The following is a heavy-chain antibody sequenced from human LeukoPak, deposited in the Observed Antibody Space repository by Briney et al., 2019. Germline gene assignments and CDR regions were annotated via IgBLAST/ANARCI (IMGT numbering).Heavy chain of an antibody. CDR3: ARGYYMDV. J-gene: IGHJ6*03. CDR1: GGSISSSNW. V-gene: IGHV4-4*02. CDR2: IYHSGST. Sequence: SETLSLTCAVSGGSISSSNWWSWVRQPPGKGLEWIGEIYHSGSTNYNPSLKSRVIISVDTSKNQLSLRLSSVTAADTAVYYCARGYYMDVWGKGTTVTVSS.